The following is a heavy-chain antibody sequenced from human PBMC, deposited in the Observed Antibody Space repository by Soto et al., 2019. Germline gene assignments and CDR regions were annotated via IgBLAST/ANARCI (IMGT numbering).Heavy chain of an antibody. D-gene: IGHD5-18*01. V-gene: IGHV3-11*05. J-gene: IGHJ5*02. CDR3: ARDRYSYGYWFDP. CDR1: GFTFSDYY. Sequence: QVQLVESGGGLVKPGGSLRLSCGASGFTFSDYYMSWIRQAPGKGLEWVSYISSSSSYTNYADSVKGRFTISRDNAKNSLYLQMNSLRAEDTAVYYCARDRYSYGYWFDPWGQGTLVTVSS. CDR2: ISSSSSYT.